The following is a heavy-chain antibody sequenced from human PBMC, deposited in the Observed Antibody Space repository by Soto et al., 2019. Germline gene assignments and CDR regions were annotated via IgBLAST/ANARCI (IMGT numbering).Heavy chain of an antibody. CDR2: ISSPSTYT. CDR3: ARDPPLSSIVVVGVDDF. D-gene: IGHD2-15*01. Sequence: EVQLVESGGGLVKPGGSLRLSCAASGFSFSSYNMNWVRQAPGKGLEWVSSISSPSTYTNYADSVKGRFTISRDNDKNSLYLQMDSLRVEDTAVYYCARDPPLSSIVVVGVDDFWGQGTLVTVSS. J-gene: IGHJ4*02. CDR1: GFSFSSYN. V-gene: IGHV3-21*02.